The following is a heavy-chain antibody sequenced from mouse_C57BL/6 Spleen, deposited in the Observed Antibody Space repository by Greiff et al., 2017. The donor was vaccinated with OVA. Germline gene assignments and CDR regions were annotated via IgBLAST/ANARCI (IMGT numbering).Heavy chain of an antibody. CDR1: GFSLTSYG. J-gene: IGHJ2*01. Sequence: VQLQESGPGLVQPSQSLSITCTVSGFSLTSYGVHWVRQSPGKGLEWLGVIWSGGSTDYNAAFISRLSISKDNSKSQVFFKMNSLQADDTAIYYCARNTWGYFDYWGQGTTLTVSS. CDR3: ARNTWGYFDY. V-gene: IGHV2-2*01. CDR2: IWSGGST.